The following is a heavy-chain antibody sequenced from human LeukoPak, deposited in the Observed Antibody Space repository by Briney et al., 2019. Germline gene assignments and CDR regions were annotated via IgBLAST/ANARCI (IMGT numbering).Heavy chain of an antibody. D-gene: IGHD3-22*01. Sequence: GASVKVSCKASGYTFSSYYVHWVRQAPGPGLEWMGWINPNSGGTNYAQKLQGRVTMTTDTSTSTAYMELRSLRSDDTAVYYCARVHPGGYYDSSGYLGYWGQGTLVTVSS. CDR2: INPNSGGT. CDR3: ARVHPGGYYDSSGYLGY. CDR1: GYTFSSYY. J-gene: IGHJ4*02. V-gene: IGHV1-2*02.